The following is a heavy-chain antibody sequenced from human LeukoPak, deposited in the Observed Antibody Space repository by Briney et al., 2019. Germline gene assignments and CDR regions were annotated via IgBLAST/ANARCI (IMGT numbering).Heavy chain of an antibody. D-gene: IGHD6-19*01. J-gene: IGHJ4*02. CDR1: GFTFSSYG. Sequence: GGSLRLSCAGSGFTFSSYGIQWVRQAPGKGLEWVAVISYDGSYKYYADSVKGRFSISRDNSKKTLYLQMSSLRDEDTAVYYCAGVSESGWYYFDYWGQGTLVTVSS. V-gene: IGHV3-30*03. CDR3: AGVSESGWYYFDY. CDR2: ISYDGSYK.